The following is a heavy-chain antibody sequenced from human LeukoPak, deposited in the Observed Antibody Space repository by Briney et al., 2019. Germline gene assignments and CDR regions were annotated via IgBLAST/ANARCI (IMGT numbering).Heavy chain of an antibody. CDR2: IILIFGTA. Sequence: GASVKVSCKASGGTFSSYAISWVRQAPGQGLEWMGGIILIFGTANYAQKFQGRVTFTTDESTTTVYMELSSLTSEDTAVYYCARGSEKGYSSSSGNFDYWGQGTLVTVCS. CDR1: GGTFSSYA. D-gene: IGHD6-6*01. CDR3: ARGSEKGYSSSSGNFDY. J-gene: IGHJ4*02. V-gene: IGHV1-69*05.